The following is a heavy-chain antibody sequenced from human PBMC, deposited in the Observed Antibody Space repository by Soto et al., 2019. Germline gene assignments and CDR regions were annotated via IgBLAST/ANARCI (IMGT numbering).Heavy chain of an antibody. CDR3: ARMYYYDSSGYYYNWFDP. J-gene: IGHJ5*02. Sequence: ASETLSLTCTVSGGSISSYYWSWIRQPPGKGLEWIGYIHYSGRTNYNPSLKSRVPISVDTSKNQFSLKLSSVTAADTAVYYCARMYYYDSSGYYYNWFDPWGQGTLVTVSS. D-gene: IGHD3-22*01. CDR1: GGSISSYY. CDR2: IHYSGRT. V-gene: IGHV4-59*01.